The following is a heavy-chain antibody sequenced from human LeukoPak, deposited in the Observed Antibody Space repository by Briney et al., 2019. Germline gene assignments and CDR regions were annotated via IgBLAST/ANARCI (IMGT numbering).Heavy chain of an antibody. Sequence: GGSLRLSCAASGFTFSSYAMSWVRQAPGKGLEWVSAFSGSGGSTYYADSVKGRSTISRDNSKNTLYLQMNSLRAEDTAVYYCARAVGPESYRSRRGEFDPWGQGTLVTVSS. V-gene: IGHV3-23*01. CDR2: FSGSGGST. CDR3: ARAVGPESYRSRRGEFDP. J-gene: IGHJ5*02. D-gene: IGHD3-16*02. CDR1: GFTFSSYA.